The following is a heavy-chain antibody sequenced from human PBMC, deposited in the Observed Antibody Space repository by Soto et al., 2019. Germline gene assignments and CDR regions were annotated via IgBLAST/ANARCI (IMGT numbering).Heavy chain of an antibody. CDR3: ARTDIVVVPAAMPGGPYYGMDV. J-gene: IGHJ6*02. CDR2: INAGNGNT. CDR1: GYTFTSYA. V-gene: IGHV1-3*01. Sequence: ASVKVSCKASGYTFTSYAMHWVRQAPGQRLEWMGWINAGNGNTKYSQKFQGRVTITRDTSASTAYMELGSLRSEDTAVYYCARTDIVVVPAAMPGGPYYGMDVWGQGTTVTVSS. D-gene: IGHD2-2*01.